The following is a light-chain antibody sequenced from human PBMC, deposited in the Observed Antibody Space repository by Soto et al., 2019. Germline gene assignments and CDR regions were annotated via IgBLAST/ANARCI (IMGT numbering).Light chain of an antibody. V-gene: IGKV3-20*01. CDR1: QSFSSSY. CDR3: QRYGSALFT. Sequence: EIVLTQSPGTLSLSPGERATLSCRASQSFSSSYLAWYQQKPAQAPRLLIYGASSRATVIPDRFSGSGSGTYFTLTISSLEPEDFAVYYCQRYGSALFTFGPGTKVDVK. CDR2: GAS. J-gene: IGKJ3*01.